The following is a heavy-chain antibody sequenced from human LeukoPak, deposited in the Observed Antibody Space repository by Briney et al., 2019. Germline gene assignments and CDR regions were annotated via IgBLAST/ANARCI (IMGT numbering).Heavy chain of an antibody. CDR1: EYSFTMYW. V-gene: IGHV5-51*01. D-gene: IGHD2-15*01. CDR3: ARRGFCSGGNCFSNAFDI. CDR2: IYPGDSDS. J-gene: IGHJ3*02. Sequence: KPGESLKISCKGSEYSFTMYWTAWVRQMPGKGLEWMGIIYPGDSDSRYSPSFQGQVTISADKSISTAYLQWSSLKASDTAMYYCARRGFCSGGNCFSNAFDIWGQGTMVTVSS.